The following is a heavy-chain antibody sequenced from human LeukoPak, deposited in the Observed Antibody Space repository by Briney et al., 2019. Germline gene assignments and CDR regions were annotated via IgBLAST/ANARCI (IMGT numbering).Heavy chain of an antibody. CDR3: ARSPYHYDSSGSYDY. CDR2: ISSSSSYI. CDR1: GFTFSSYS. V-gene: IGHV3-21*01. J-gene: IGHJ4*02. D-gene: IGHD3-22*01. Sequence: PGGSLRLSCAAPGFTFSSYSMNWVRQAPGKGLEWVSSISSSSSYIYYADSVKGRSTISRDNAKNSLYLQMNSLRAEDTAVYYCARSPYHYDSSGSYDYWGQGTLVTVSS.